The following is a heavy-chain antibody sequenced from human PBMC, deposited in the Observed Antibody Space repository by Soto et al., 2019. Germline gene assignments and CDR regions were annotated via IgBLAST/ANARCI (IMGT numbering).Heavy chain of an antibody. J-gene: IGHJ5*02. Sequence: ASVKVSCKASGYTFTGYYMHWVRQAPGQGLEWMGWINPNGGGTNYAQKFQGWVTMTRDTSISTAYMELSRLRSDDTAVYYCARVEEYSGYRNWFDPWGQGTLVTVSS. D-gene: IGHD5-12*01. CDR1: GYTFTGYY. CDR2: INPNGGGT. CDR3: ARVEEYSGYRNWFDP. V-gene: IGHV1-2*04.